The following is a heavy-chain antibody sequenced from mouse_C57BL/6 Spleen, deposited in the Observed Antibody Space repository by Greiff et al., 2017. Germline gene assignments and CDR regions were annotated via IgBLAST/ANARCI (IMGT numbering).Heavy chain of an antibody. J-gene: IGHJ4*01. CDR3: ARWYSNFLYAMDY. D-gene: IGHD2-5*01. CDR2: INPNNGGT. V-gene: IGHV1-22*01. CDR1: GYTFTDYN. Sequence: VQLKQSGPELVKPGASVKMSCKASGYTFTDYNMHWVKQSHGKSLEWIGYINPNNGGTSYNQKFKGKATLTVNKSSSTAYMELRSLTSEDSAVYYCARWYSNFLYAMDYWGQGTSVTVSS.